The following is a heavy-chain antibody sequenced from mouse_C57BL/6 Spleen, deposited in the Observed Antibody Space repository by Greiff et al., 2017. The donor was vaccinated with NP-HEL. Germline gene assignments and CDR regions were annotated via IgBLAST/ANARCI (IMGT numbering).Heavy chain of an antibody. CDR3: ARDHTRDYFDY. V-gene: IGHV5-4*01. CDR2: ISDGGSYT. Sequence: VQLKESGGGLVKPGGSLKLSCAASGFTFSSYAMSWVRQTPEKRLEWVATISDGGSYTYYPDNVKGRFTISRDNAKNNLYLQMSHLKSEDTAMYYCARDHTRDYFDYWGQGTTLTVSS. CDR1: GFTFSSYA. J-gene: IGHJ2*01.